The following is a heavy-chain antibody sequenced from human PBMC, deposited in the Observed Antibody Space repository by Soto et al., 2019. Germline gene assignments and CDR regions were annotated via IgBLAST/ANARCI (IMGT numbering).Heavy chain of an antibody. Sequence: SETLSLTCTVSGGSISSYCWSWSRQPAGKGLGWMGRIYTSGSTSYNPSLKSRVTMSVDTSKNQFSLKLSSVTAADTAVYYCARYMTPGTRARNWFAPWGQGTLVTVSS. CDR3: ARYMTPGTRARNWFAP. CDR1: GGSISSYC. J-gene: IGHJ5*02. D-gene: IGHD4-17*01. V-gene: IGHV4-4*07. CDR2: IYTSGST.